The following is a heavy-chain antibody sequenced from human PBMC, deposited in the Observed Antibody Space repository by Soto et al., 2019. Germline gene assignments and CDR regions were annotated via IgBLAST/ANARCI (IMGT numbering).Heavy chain of an antibody. CDR1: GFIFEDYA. D-gene: IGHD1-1*01. J-gene: IGHJ6*02. Sequence: GGSLRLSCAASGFIFEDYAMHWVRQAPGKGLEWVALISYEGSNTYYADSVRGRFTISRDNSKNTLYLQMNTLRPEDTGVYYCARVTPGNNLYYFSGLDFWGQGTSVTVSS. CDR3: ARVTPGNNLYYFSGLDF. CDR2: ISYEGSNT. V-gene: IGHV3-30-3*01.